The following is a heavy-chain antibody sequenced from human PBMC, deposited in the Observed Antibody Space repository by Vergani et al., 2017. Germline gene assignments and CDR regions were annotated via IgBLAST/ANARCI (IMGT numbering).Heavy chain of an antibody. J-gene: IGHJ4*02. Sequence: QVQLVQSGAEVKKPGASVKVSCTASGYTFTDYFMHWVRQAPGQGLEWMGWINPNSGGTNYAQKFQGRVTMTRDTSNSTAYMELSSLRSDETAVYYYAKVGTCANRAYFDYWGQGTLVTVSS. V-gene: IGHV1-2*02. D-gene: IGHD1-14*01. CDR1: GYTFTDYF. CDR3: AKVGTCANRAYFDY. CDR2: INPNSGGT.